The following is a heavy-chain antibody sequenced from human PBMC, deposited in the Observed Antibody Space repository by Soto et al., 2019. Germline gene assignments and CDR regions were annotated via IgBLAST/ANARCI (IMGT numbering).Heavy chain of an antibody. CDR2: INHSGST. V-gene: IGHV4-34*01. D-gene: IGHD3-10*01. CDR3: ARGLLWFGEFFHYYYYYGMDV. J-gene: IGHJ6*02. CDR1: GGSFSGYY. Sequence: SETLSLTCAVYGGSFSGYYWSWIRQPPGKGLEWIGEINHSGSTNYNPSLKSRVTISVDTSKNQFSLKLSSVTASDTAVYYCARGLLWFGEFFHYYYYYGMDVWGQGTTVTVSS.